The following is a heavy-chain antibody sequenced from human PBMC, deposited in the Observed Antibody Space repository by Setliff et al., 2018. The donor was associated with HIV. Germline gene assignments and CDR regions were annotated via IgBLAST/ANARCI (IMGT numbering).Heavy chain of an antibody. CDR3: ARGRVFCDGDSCYHFDY. Sequence: SETLSLTCAVYGGSFSGYYWSWIRQPPGKGLEWIGEFNHGRSTNNNPSLKSRVTISGDTTKNQFSPKLTSVTAADTAVYYCARGRVFCDGDSCYHFDYWGQGVLVTVSS. CDR2: FNHGRST. CDR1: GGSFSGYY. V-gene: IGHV4-34*01. D-gene: IGHD2-21*02. J-gene: IGHJ4*02.